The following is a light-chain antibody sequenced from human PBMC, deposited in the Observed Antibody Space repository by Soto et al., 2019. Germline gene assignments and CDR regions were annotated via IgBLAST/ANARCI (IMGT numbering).Light chain of an antibody. J-gene: IGLJ2*01. Sequence: SYELTQPLSVSAAPGQTATVTCGGNNIESKSVHWYQQKPGQAPVLVVYDDSDRPSGIPERFSGSNSGNTATLTISRVEAGDEADYYCQAWDSRSDRVVFGGGTKLTVL. V-gene: IGLV3-21*02. CDR3: QAWDSRSDRVV. CDR1: NIESKS. CDR2: DDS.